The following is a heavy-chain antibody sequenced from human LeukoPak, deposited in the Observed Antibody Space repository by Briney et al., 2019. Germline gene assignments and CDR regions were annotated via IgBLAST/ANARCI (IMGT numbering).Heavy chain of an antibody. CDR1: GGTFSSYT. Sequence: SVKVSCKASGGTFSSYTISWVRQAPGQGLEWMGGIIPIFGTANYAQKFQGRATITADESTSTAYMELSSLRSEGTAVYYCARGALQLWSRWGFDYWGQGTLVTVSS. D-gene: IGHD5-18*01. CDR2: IIPIFGTA. V-gene: IGHV1-69*13. CDR3: ARGALQLWSRWGFDY. J-gene: IGHJ4*02.